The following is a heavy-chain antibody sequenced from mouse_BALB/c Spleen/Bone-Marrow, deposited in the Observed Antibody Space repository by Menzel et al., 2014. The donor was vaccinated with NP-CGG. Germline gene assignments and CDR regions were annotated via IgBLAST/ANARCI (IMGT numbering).Heavy chain of an antibody. V-gene: IGHV2-9*02. Sequence: VKLEESGPGLVAPSQSLSITCTVSGFSLTSYGIHWVRQPPGKGLEWLGVIWAGGGTIYNSALMSRLSISKDNSKSQVFLKMHSLQTDDTAMYYCARDAGYGNPWFAYWGQGTLVTVSA. J-gene: IGHJ3*01. D-gene: IGHD2-10*02. CDR3: ARDAGYGNPWFAY. CDR2: IWAGGGT. CDR1: GFSLTSYG.